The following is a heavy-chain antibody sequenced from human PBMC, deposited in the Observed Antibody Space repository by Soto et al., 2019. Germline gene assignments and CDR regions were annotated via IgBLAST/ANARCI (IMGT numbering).Heavy chain of an antibody. CDR3: ARDSQILPLVSDAFDI. D-gene: IGHD1-20*01. CDR1: GYTFTSYG. J-gene: IGHJ3*02. V-gene: IGHV1-18*01. Sequence: ASVKVSCKASGYTFTSYGISWVRQAPGQGLEWMGWISAYNGNTNYAQKLQGRVTMTTDTSTSTAYMELRSLRSDDTAVYYCARDSQILPLVSDAFDIWGQGTVVTVSS. CDR2: ISAYNGNT.